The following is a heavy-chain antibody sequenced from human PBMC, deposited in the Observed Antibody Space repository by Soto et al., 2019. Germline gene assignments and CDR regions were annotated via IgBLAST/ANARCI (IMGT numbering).Heavy chain of an antibody. V-gene: IGHV4-4*07. CDR2: IYTSGST. CDR1: GGSIRSYY. Sequence: KTSETLSLTCNVSGGSIRSYYWSWVRQPAGKPLEWIGRIYTSGSTNYNPSLKSRVSMSVDTSKNQFSLKVTSVTAADTAVYYCAREGASRFGMDVWGQGTTVTASS. CDR3: AREGASRFGMDV. J-gene: IGHJ6*02. D-gene: IGHD2-2*01.